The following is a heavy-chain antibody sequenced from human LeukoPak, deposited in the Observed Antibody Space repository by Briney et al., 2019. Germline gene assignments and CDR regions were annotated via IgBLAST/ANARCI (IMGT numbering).Heavy chain of an antibody. V-gene: IGHV3-23*01. J-gene: IGHJ4*02. Sequence: PGGSLRLSCAASGFIFSSYSMNWVRQAPGKGLEWVSAISGSGGSTYYADSVKGRFTISRDNSKDTLYLQMNSLRAEDTAVYYCAKDRVPGGYQRGQLDYWGQGTLVTVSS. CDR1: GFIFSSYS. D-gene: IGHD3-22*01. CDR3: AKDRVPGGYQRGQLDY. CDR2: ISGSGGST.